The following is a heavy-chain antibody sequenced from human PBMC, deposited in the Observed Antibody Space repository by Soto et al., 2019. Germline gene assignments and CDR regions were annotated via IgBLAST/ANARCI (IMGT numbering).Heavy chain of an antibody. CDR3: AKEEFGYFDY. J-gene: IGHJ4*02. CDR2: ISYDGSNI. Sequence: PGGSLRLSCAASGFTFSTYGMHWVRQAPGKGLEWVALISYDGSNIYFADSVKGRFTISRDNSKNTLYLQMNSLRAEDTAVYYCAKEEFGYFDYWGQGALVTVSS. D-gene: IGHD3-16*01. V-gene: IGHV3-30*18. CDR1: GFTFSTYG.